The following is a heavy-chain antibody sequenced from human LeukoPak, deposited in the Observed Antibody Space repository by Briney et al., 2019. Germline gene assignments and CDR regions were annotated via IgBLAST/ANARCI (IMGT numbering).Heavy chain of an antibody. CDR3: ARDFTMVRGVLFSVPGY. J-gene: IGHJ4*02. D-gene: IGHD3-10*01. V-gene: IGHV7-4-1*02. CDR1: GYTFTNYA. CDR2: INTNTGNP. Sequence: ASVKVSYKASGYTFTNYAMNWVRQAPGQGLEWMGWINTNTGNPTYAQGFTGRFVFSLDTSVSTAYLQISSLKAEDTAVYYCARDFTMVRGVLFSVPGYWGPGTLVTVSS.